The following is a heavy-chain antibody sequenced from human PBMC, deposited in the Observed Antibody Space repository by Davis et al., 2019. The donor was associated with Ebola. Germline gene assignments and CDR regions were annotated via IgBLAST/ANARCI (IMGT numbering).Heavy chain of an antibody. J-gene: IGHJ4*02. CDR2: IFGGGST. D-gene: IGHD1-26*01. CDR1: GFTVTSNF. Sequence: GESLKISCEASGFTVTSNFMNWVRQAPGKGLEYVSVIFGGGSTNYADSVKGRFVISRDTSKNTLYLQMYSLRTEDTAVYYCAKDIFGHDSGSFLNPFDYWGQGTLVTVSS. CDR3: AKDIFGHDSGSFLNPFDY. V-gene: IGHV3-66*01.